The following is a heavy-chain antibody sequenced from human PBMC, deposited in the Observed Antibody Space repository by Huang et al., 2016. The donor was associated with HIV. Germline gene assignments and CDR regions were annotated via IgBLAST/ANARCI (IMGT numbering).Heavy chain of an antibody. CDR1: GDSFSDFF. CDR3: VRGSGTSWSFFDT. D-gene: IGHD6-25*01. V-gene: IGHV4-34*01. CDR2: INHVGKT. J-gene: IGHJ4*02. Sequence: QVRLDQWGAGLLKPSETLSLTCAVYGDSFSDFFWSWIRQSPGKGQEWIGEINHVGKTNYNQSLKSRVTIAVDTAKNQFSLKLKSVTVDDTSMYYCVRGSGTSWSFFDTWGQGSLVTVFS.